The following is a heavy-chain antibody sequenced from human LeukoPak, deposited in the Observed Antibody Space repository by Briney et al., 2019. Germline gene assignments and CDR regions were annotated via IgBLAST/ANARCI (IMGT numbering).Heavy chain of an antibody. Sequence: ASVKVSCEASGYTFSSYHIHWVRQAPGQGLEWMGKINPSFNPGVDVTSYAQKFQGRVTMTRDTSTNTVYMELSSLRSEDTAVYYCARAWESIAGYYFDYWGQGTLVTVSS. J-gene: IGHJ4*02. V-gene: IGHV1-46*01. D-gene: IGHD1-26*01. CDR1: GYTFSSYH. CDR2: INPSFNPGVDVT. CDR3: ARAWESIAGYYFDY.